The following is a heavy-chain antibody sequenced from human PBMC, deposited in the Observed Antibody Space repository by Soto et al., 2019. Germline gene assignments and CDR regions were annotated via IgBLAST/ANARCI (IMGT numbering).Heavy chain of an antibody. D-gene: IGHD6-6*01. CDR1: GFTFSSYA. CDR2: ISYDGSNK. CDR3: ARGGRGEQLEAIYGMDV. V-gene: IGHV3-30-3*01. Sequence: GGSLRLSCAASGFTFSSYAMHWVRQAPGKGLEWVAVISYDGSNKYYADSVKGRFTISRDNSKNTLYLQMNSLRAEDTAVYYCARGGRGEQLEAIYGMDVWGQGTTVTVSS. J-gene: IGHJ6*02.